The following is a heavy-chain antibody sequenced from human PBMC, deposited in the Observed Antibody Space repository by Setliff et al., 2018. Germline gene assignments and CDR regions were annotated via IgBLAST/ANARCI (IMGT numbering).Heavy chain of an antibody. V-gene: IGHV4-39*01. D-gene: IGHD3-10*01. J-gene: IGHJ4*02. CDR1: GGSISISGYF. CDR3: ARSLGSGSYYNSRPFYSDY. Sequence: SETLSLTCTVSGGSISISGYFWGWIRQPPGKGLEWIGSTSYSGTTYSNSSLKSRLSISVDTSKNQFSLKLTSVTAADTAVYFCARSLGSGSYYNSRPFYSDYWGQGTLVTVSS. CDR2: TSYSGTT.